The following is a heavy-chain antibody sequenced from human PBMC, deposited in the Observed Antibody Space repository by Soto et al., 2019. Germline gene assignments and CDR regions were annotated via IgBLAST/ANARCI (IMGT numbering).Heavy chain of an antibody. CDR2: IYYSGST. CDR1: GGSISSGDYY. D-gene: IGHD3-22*01. CDR3: ARGSYYYDSSGYYHY. J-gene: IGHJ4*02. V-gene: IGHV4-30-4*01. Sequence: QVQLQESGPGLVKPSQTLSLTCTVSGGSISSGDYYWSWIRQPPGKGLEWIGYIYYSGSTYYNPSLKSRVTISVDTSKNQFSMKLSSVTAADTAVYYCARGSYYYDSSGYYHYWGRGTLVTVSS.